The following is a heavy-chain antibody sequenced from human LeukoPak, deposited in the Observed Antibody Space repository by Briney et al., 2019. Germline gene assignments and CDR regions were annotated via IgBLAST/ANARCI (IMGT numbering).Heavy chain of an antibody. Sequence: PSETLSLTCTVSGYSISSGYYWGWIRQPPGKGLEWIGSIYHSGSTYYNPSLKSRVTISVDTSKNQFSLKLSSVTAADTAVYYCARLYRAAAGTFHPTHGIDYWGQGTLVTVSS. CDR1: GYSISSGYY. D-gene: IGHD6-13*01. V-gene: IGHV4-38-2*02. J-gene: IGHJ4*02. CDR2: IYHSGST. CDR3: ARLYRAAAGTFHPTHGIDY.